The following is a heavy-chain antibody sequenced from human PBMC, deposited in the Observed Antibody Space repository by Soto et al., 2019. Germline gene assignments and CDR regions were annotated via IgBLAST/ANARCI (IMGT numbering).Heavy chain of an antibody. CDR1: GFTFSSYA. Sequence: GGSLRLSCAASGFTFSSYAMSWVRQAPGKGLEWVSAISGSGGSTYYADSVKGRFTISRDNSKNTLYLQMNSLRAEDTAVYYCARGQYDILTGPGYWGQGTLVTVSS. CDR2: ISGSGGST. V-gene: IGHV3-23*01. J-gene: IGHJ4*02. CDR3: ARGQYDILTGPGY. D-gene: IGHD3-9*01.